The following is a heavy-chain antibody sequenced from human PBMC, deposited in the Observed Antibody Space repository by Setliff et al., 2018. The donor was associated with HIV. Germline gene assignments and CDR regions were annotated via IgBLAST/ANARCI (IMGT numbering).Heavy chain of an antibody. CDR2: ISSSSSYI. Sequence: LRLSCAASGFTFSSYSMNWVRQAPGKGLEWVSSISSSSSYIYYADSVKGRFTISRDNAKNSLYLQMKSLRAEDTALYYCATDSPSFYWGQGTLVTVSS. V-gene: IGHV3-21*01. J-gene: IGHJ4*02. CDR3: ATDSPSFY. CDR1: GFTFSSYS. D-gene: IGHD2-2*01.